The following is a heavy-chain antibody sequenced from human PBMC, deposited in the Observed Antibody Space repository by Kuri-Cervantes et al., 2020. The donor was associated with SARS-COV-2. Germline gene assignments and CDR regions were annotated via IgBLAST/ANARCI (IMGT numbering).Heavy chain of an antibody. D-gene: IGHD3-10*01. J-gene: IGHJ2*01. CDR1: GGSISSSSYY. CDR3: ARGGPFGGVVLALTDVRTWYFDL. V-gene: IGHV4-39*07. CDR2: INHSGST. Sequence: SETLSLTCTVSGGSISSSSYYWGWIRQPPGKGLEWIGEINHSGSTTYKPPLKSRVSMSVDMSKNQFSLKLSSVTAADTAVYYCARGGPFGGVVLALTDVRTWYFDLWGRGSLVTVSS.